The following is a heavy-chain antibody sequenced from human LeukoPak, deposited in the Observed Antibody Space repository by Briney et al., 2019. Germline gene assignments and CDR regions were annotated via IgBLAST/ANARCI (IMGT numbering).Heavy chain of an antibody. J-gene: IGHJ3*02. CDR1: GYTFTSYG. CDR2: ISAYNGNT. CDR3: ARDRFDYGDFFNAFDI. Sequence: ASVKVSCKASGYTFTSYGISWVRQAPGQGLEWMGWISAYNGNTNYAQKLQGRVTMTTDTSTSTAYMELRSLRSDDTAVYYCARDRFDYGDFFNAFDIWGQGTMVTVSS. D-gene: IGHD4-17*01. V-gene: IGHV1-18*01.